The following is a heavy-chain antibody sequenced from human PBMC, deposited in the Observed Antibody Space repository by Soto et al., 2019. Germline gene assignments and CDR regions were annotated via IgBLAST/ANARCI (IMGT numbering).Heavy chain of an antibody. CDR1: GYTFNNYA. Sequence: QVQLVQSGPEVKKPGASVKVSCKAYGYTFNNYAMHWVRQAPGQRLEWMGWINTGNGNTKYSQKFQGWVTMTRDTSISTAYMELSRLRSDDTAVYYCARLSSRVADWGQGTLVTVSS. J-gene: IGHJ4*02. D-gene: IGHD2-2*01. CDR3: ARLSSRVAD. CDR2: INTGNGNT. V-gene: IGHV1-3*04.